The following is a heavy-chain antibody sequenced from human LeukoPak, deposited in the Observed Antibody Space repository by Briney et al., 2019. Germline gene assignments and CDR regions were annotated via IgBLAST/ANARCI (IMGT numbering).Heavy chain of an antibody. Sequence: GGSLRLSCAASGFTFSSYEMNWVRQAPGKGLEWVSYISSSGSTIYYADSVKGRFTISRDNAKNSLYLQMNSLRAEDTAVYYCARDRRDYYGSGSYYNNWGQGTLVTVSS. CDR3: ARDRRDYYGSGSYYNN. CDR2: ISSSGSTI. D-gene: IGHD3-10*01. J-gene: IGHJ4*02. V-gene: IGHV3-48*03. CDR1: GFTFSSYE.